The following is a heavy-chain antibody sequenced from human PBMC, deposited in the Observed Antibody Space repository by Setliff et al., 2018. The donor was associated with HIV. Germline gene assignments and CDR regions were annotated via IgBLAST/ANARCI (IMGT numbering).Heavy chain of an antibody. J-gene: IGHJ6*03. CDR3: ARQRDFDWLLQNYYYMDV. Sequence: SETLSLTCTVSGGSISSRDYYWGWIRQPPGKGLEWIGSMSYSGSAYYNPSLKSRVTISVDTSKSQFSLRLSSVTAADTAVYYCARQRDFDWLLQNYYYMDVWGKGTTVTVSS. CDR1: GGSISSRDYY. CDR2: MSYSGSA. D-gene: IGHD3-9*01. V-gene: IGHV4-39*01.